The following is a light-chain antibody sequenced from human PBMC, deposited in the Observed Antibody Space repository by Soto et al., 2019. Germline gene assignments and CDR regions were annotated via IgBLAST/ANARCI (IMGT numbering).Light chain of an antibody. Sequence: IQLTQSPSSLSASVGDRVTITCRASQGISSYLAWYQQKPGKAPKLLIYAASTLQSGVPSRFSGSGSGTTLTLTLSSLQPEDVATYYCQQLNSYPYTFGQGTKLEIK. CDR1: QGISSY. J-gene: IGKJ2*01. CDR3: QQLNSYPYT. CDR2: AAS. V-gene: IGKV1-9*01.